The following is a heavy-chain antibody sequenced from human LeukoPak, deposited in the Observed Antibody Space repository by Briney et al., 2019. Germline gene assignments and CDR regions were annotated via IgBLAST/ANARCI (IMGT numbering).Heavy chain of an antibody. Sequence: GGSLRLSCAASGFTFSSYGMHWVRQAPGKGLEWVAFIRYDGSSKYYADSVKGRFTISRDNAKNSLYLQMNSLRAEDTAVYYCARRVVVVWDYYFDYWGQGTLVTVSS. J-gene: IGHJ4*02. V-gene: IGHV3-30*02. CDR2: IRYDGSSK. D-gene: IGHD2-15*01. CDR1: GFTFSSYG. CDR3: ARRVVVVWDYYFDY.